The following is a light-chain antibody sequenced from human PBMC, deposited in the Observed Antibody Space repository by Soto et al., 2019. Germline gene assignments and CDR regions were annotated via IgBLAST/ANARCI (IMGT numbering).Light chain of an antibody. V-gene: IGKV3-11*01. CDR1: QSINIY. CDR3: QQRYRLPLT. Sequence: EIVLTQSPATLSLSPGGRATLSCRVSQSINIYLAGYQQKLGQAPRLLIYDASIRATGIPARFSGSGSRTNFTLTIRSLEPEDFGVYYCQQRYRLPLTFGGGTKVEIK. CDR2: DAS. J-gene: IGKJ4*01.